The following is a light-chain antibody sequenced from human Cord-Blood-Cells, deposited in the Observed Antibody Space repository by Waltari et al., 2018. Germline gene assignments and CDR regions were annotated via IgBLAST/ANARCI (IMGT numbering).Light chain of an antibody. CDR1: QSLVHSDGNTY. CDR2: KVS. Sequence: DVEMTQSPLSLPVTLGQPASISCRSSQSLVHSDGNTYLNWFQQRPGQSPRRLIYKVSNRDSGVPDRFSGSGSGTDFTLKISRVEAEDVGVYYCMQGTHWPRTFGQGTKVEIK. V-gene: IGKV2-30*02. CDR3: MQGTHWPRT. J-gene: IGKJ1*01.